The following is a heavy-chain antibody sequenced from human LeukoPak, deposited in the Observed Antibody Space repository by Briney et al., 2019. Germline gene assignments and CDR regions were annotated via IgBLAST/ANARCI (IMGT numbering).Heavy chain of an antibody. CDR3: ARDAYSYGPRALDY. J-gene: IGHJ4*02. D-gene: IGHD5-18*01. CDR2: IYYTRST. Sequence: SETLSLTCTVSGGSISSSSYYWGWIRQPPGKGLEWIGSIYYTRSTYYNPSLKSRVTISVDTSKNQFSLKLSSVTAADTAVYYCARDAYSYGPRALDYWGQGTLVTVSS. V-gene: IGHV4-39*07. CDR1: GGSISSSSYY.